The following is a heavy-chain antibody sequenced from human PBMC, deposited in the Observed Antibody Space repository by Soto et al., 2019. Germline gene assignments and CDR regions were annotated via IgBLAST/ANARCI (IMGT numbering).Heavy chain of an antibody. D-gene: IGHD4-4*01. J-gene: IGHJ4*02. CDR1: GYSFSTSW. V-gene: IGHV5-51*01. Sequence: EVQLVQSGAELKKPGASLTISCKASGYSFSTSWIAWVRQRPGKGLEWMGIIYAGDSDPRYSPSIQGHVTFSVDKSVRTAYVQWNSLKASDTAMYYCARLETTVTRRSFDYWGQGTLVTVSS. CDR2: IYAGDSDP. CDR3: ARLETTVTRRSFDY.